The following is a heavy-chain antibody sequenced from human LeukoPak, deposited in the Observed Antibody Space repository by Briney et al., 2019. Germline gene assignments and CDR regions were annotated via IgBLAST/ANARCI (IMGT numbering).Heavy chain of an antibody. D-gene: IGHD2-21*02. Sequence: SQTLSLTCTVSGGSISSGGYYWSWIRQPPGKGLEWIGYIYHSGSTYYNPSLKSRVTISVDTSKNQFSLKLSSVTAADTAVYYCARRGGGGDSPVYDYWGQGTLVTVSS. CDR2: IYHSGST. J-gene: IGHJ4*02. CDR3: ARRGGGGDSPVYDY. V-gene: IGHV4-30-2*01. CDR1: GGSISSGGYY.